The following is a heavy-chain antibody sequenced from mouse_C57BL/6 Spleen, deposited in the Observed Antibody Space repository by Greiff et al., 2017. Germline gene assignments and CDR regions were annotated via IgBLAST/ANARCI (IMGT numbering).Heavy chain of an antibody. CDR3: TRLDSNYDFDY. CDR2: IDPETGGT. CDR1: GYTFADYE. D-gene: IGHD2-5*01. J-gene: IGHJ2*01. Sequence: VQLQQSGAELVRPGASVTLSCKASGYTFADYEMHWVKQTPVHGLEWIGAIDPETGGTAYNQKFKGKAILTADKSSSTAYMELRSLTSEDSAVYYCTRLDSNYDFDYWGQGTTLTVSS. V-gene: IGHV1-15*01.